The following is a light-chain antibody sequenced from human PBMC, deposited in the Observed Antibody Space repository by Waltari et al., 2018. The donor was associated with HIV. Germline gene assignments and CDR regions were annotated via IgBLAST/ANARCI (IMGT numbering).Light chain of an antibody. Sequence: QSALTQPPSVSGAPGQRVTISCTGSSSNIGAGYDVHWYQQLPGKGPKLLIDANINRPSGVPGRCSGSKSGSSASLAIAGLQAEDEAQYYCQSFDSSLTTSGVIFGGGTKLTVL. CDR3: QSFDSSLTTSGVI. J-gene: IGLJ2*01. CDR2: ANI. V-gene: IGLV1-40*01. CDR1: SSNIGAGYD.